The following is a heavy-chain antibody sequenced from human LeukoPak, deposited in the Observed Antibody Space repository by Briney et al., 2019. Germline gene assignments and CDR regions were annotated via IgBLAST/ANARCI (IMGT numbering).Heavy chain of an antibody. Sequence: PGGSLRLSCAGSGFTFSSYAMHWVRQAPGKGLEWVAVISYDGSNKFYADSVKGRFTISRDTSRNTLYPQMNSLRTDDTAVYYCAKDLMRDRWFGESWGQGTLVTVSS. CDR1: GFTFSSYA. CDR3: AKDLMRDRWFGES. D-gene: IGHD3-10*01. V-gene: IGHV3-30*04. J-gene: IGHJ5*02. CDR2: ISYDGSNK.